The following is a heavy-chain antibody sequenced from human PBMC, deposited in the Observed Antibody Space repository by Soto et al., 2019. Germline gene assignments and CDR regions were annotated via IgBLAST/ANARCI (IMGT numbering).Heavy chain of an antibody. CDR3: ARARSSGYYHDYYYYGMDV. Sequence: SETLSLTCAVYGGSFSGYYWSWIRQPPGKGLEWIGEINHSGSTNYNPSLKSRVTISVDTSKNQFSLKLSSVTAADTAVYYCARARSSGYYHDYYYYGMDVWGQVTTVTVSS. J-gene: IGHJ6*02. CDR1: GGSFSGYY. V-gene: IGHV4-34*01. D-gene: IGHD3-22*01. CDR2: INHSGST.